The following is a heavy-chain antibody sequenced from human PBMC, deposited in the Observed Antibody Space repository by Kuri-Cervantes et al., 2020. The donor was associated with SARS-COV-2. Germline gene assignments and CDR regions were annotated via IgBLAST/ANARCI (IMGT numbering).Heavy chain of an antibody. J-gene: IGHJ6*02. D-gene: IGHD2-2*01. CDR1: GGTFGTDG. CDR2: IIPIYGRT. Sequence: SVKVSCKTSGGTFGTDGITWVRQVSGQGLEWMGGIIPIYGRTNYAQNFQGRVTITADETTTTAYMQLSSLRSEDTAVYYCARVGPAALSYYYYGMDVWGQGTTVTVSS. V-gene: IGHV1-69*13. CDR3: ARVGPAALSYYYYGMDV.